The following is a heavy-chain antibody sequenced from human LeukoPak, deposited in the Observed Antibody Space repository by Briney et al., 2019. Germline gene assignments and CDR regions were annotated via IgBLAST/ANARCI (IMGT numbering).Heavy chain of an antibody. CDR1: GFTFSGSA. CDR2: IRSKANSYAT. CDR3: TRLLEAVAGRRAVDY. V-gene: IGHV3-73*01. Sequence: GGSLRLSCAASGFTFSGSAMHWVRQASGKGLEWVGRIRSKANSYATAYAASVKGRFTISRDDSKNTAYLQMNSLKTEDTAVYYCTRLLEAVAGRRAVDYWGQGTLVTVSS. D-gene: IGHD6-19*01. J-gene: IGHJ4*02.